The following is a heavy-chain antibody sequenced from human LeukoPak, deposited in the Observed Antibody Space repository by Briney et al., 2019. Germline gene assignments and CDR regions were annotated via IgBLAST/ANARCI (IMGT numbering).Heavy chain of an antibody. J-gene: IGHJ3*02. CDR3: ARHGGSNHIQRTFDI. Sequence: PSETLSLTCAVSGYSLSSGYSWGWIRRPPGERVVLIGSMYHSGSTYYTPSLKRRVTISVDTSKNQFSLKLSSVTAADTAVYYCARHGGSNHIQRTFDIWGQGTMVTVSS. V-gene: IGHV4-38-2*01. CDR2: MYHSGST. D-gene: IGHD1-26*01. CDR1: GYSLSSGYS.